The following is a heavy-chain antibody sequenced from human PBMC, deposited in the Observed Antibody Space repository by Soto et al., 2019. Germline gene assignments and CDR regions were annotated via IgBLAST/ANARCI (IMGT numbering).Heavy chain of an antibody. CDR2: INHSGST. CDR3: AKYYDFCSGYPHISWFDP. D-gene: IGHD3-3*01. Sequence: SETLSLTCAVYGGSFSGYYWSWIRQPPGKGLEWIGEINHSGSTNYNPSLKSRVTISVDTSKNQFSLKLSSVTAADTAVYYCAKYYDFCSGYPHISWFDPWGQGTRVTVSS. CDR1: GGSFSGYY. J-gene: IGHJ5*02. V-gene: IGHV4-34*01.